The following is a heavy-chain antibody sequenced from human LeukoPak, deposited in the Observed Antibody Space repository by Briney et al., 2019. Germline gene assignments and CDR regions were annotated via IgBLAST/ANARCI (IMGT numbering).Heavy chain of an antibody. CDR2: IYSSGST. D-gene: IGHD3-10*01. J-gene: IGHJ4*02. V-gene: IGHV4-39*01. Sequence: SSETLSLTCTVSGGSISSSSYYWGWIRRPPGKGLEWIGSIYSSGSTYYNPSLKSRVTISVDTSKNQFSLNLSSVPASDTAVYYCARRGGSGRSFDYWGQGILVTVSS. CDR1: GGSISSSSYY. CDR3: ARRGGSGRSFDY.